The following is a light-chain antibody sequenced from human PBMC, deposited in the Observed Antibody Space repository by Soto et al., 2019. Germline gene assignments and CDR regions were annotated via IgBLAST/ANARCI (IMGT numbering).Light chain of an antibody. CDR3: QKYNRPPFT. J-gene: IGKJ3*01. CDR1: QDISNY. V-gene: IGKV1-27*01. CDR2: APS. Sequence: DIQMTQSTSSLSASVGDRVTITCRASQDISNYLAWYQQKPGEVPKVLIYAPSTLQSCVPSRFSGSGSGTDFTLTISSLQPEDIATFYCQKYNRPPFTFGPGTKVDIK.